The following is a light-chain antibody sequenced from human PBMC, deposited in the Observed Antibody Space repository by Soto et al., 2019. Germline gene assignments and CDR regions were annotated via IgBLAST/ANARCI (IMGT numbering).Light chain of an antibody. CDR2: DAS. J-gene: IGKJ1*01. V-gene: IGKV3D-15*01. Sequence: EIVMTQSPATLSVSPGERATLSCRASQSVSSYLAWYQQKPGQAPRLLIYDASNRATGIPARFSGSGSGTEFTLTINSLQSEDFAVYYCQQYNNWWTFGQGTKVDIK. CDR1: QSVSSY. CDR3: QQYNNWWT.